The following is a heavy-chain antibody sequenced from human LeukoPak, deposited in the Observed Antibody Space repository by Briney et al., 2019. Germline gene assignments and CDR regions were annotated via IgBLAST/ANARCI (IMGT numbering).Heavy chain of an antibody. CDR1: GFTFSSYG. D-gene: IGHD6-13*01. Sequence: PGGSLRLSSAASGFTFSSYGIHWVRQAPGKGLEWVAFIRYDGSNKYYADSVKGRFTISRDNSKNTLYLQMNSLRAEDTAVYYCAKERYSSSSLFAITPFDYWGQGSLVTVSS. CDR3: AKERYSSSSLFAITPFDY. J-gene: IGHJ4*02. V-gene: IGHV3-30*02. CDR2: IRYDGSNK.